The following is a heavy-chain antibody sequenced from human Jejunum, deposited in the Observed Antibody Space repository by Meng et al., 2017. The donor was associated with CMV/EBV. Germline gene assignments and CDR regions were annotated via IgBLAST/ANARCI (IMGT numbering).Heavy chain of an antibody. CDR3: ARDSATFSYYYGMDV. J-gene: IGHJ6*02. D-gene: IGHD2/OR15-2a*01. V-gene: IGHV3-21*01. Sequence: FPFSDYSMNWVRQAPGKGLEWVSSISDRGGYIYYADSVRGRFTISRDNAKSSLYLQMNSLRVEDTAVFYCARDSATFSYYYGMDVWGQGTTVTVSS. CDR1: FPFSDYS. CDR2: ISDRGGYI.